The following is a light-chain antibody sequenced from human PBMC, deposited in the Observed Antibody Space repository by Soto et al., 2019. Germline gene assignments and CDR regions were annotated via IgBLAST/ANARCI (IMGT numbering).Light chain of an antibody. V-gene: IGKV1-5*01. CDR3: QQYNSYPHT. CDR1: QSISSW. J-gene: IGKJ2*01. CDR2: DAS. Sequence: DIQMTQSPSTLSASVGDRVTITCRASQSISSWLAWYQQKPGKAPKLLIYDASTLESGVPSRFSGSGSGTEFPLTISSLQPEDFATYYCQQYNSYPHTFGQGTKLESK.